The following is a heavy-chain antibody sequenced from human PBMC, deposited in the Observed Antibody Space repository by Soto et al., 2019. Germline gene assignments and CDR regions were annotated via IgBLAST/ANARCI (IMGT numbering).Heavy chain of an antibody. J-gene: IGHJ6*02. D-gene: IGHD5-18*01. CDR3: AKPLSGYSYGPSGSYYYTMDV. Sequence: QVQLVESGGGVVQPGRSLRLSCAASGFTFSSYGMHWVRQAPGKGLERVAVISYDGSNKYYADSVKGRFTISRDNSKNPLYLQMSNLRAEDRAVFYCAKPLSGYSYGPSGSYYYTMDVWGQGTTVTVSS. V-gene: IGHV3-30*18. CDR1: GFTFSSYG. CDR2: ISYDGSNK.